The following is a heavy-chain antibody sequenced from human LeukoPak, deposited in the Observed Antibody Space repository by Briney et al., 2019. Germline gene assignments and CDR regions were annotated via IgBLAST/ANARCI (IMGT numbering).Heavy chain of an antibody. V-gene: IGHV4-59*01. J-gene: IGHJ5*02. CDR2: IYYSGST. Sequence: SETLSLTCTVPGGSISSYYWSWIRQPPGKGLEWIGYIYYSGSTNYNPSLKSRVTISVDTSKNQFSLKLSSVTAADTAVYYCAIVGYCSGGSCYRGWFDPWGQGTLVTVSS. CDR3: AIVGYCSGGSCYRGWFDP. D-gene: IGHD2-15*01. CDR1: GGSISSYY.